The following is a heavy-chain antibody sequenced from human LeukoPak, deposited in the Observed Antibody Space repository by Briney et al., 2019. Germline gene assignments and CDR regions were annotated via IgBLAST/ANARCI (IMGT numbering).Heavy chain of an antibody. CDR1: GGTFSSYA. D-gene: IGHD6-13*01. CDR2: IIPIFGTA. Sequence: SVKVSCKASGGTFSSYAIGWVRQAPGQGLEWMGGIIPIFGTANYAQKFQGRVTITADESTSTAYMELSSLRSGDTAVYYCARAGYSKYYYYYGMDVWGKGTTVTVSS. J-gene: IGHJ6*04. CDR3: ARAGYSKYYYYYGMDV. V-gene: IGHV1-69*13.